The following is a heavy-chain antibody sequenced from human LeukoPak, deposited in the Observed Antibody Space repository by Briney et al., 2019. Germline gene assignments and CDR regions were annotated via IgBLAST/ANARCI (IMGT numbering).Heavy chain of an antibody. CDR2: ISSSSSYI. J-gene: IGHJ5*02. CDR1: GFTFSSYS. CDR3: ARARITMVRGVIGWFDP. Sequence: PGGSLRLSCAASGFTFSSYSMNWVRQAPGKGLEWVSSISSSSSYIYYADSVKGRFTISRDNAKNSLYLQMNSLRAEDTAVYYCARARITMVRGVIGWFDPWGQGTLVTVSS. D-gene: IGHD3-10*01. V-gene: IGHV3-21*04.